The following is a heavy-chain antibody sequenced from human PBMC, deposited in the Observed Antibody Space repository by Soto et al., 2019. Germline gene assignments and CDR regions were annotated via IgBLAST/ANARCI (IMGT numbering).Heavy chain of an antibody. D-gene: IGHD2-15*01. Sequence: AASVKVSCKASGYTFSSYAISWVRQAPGQGLEWMGGIIPLSGAPNYAQNFQGRVTITADESTSTAYMELSSLKSEDTALYYCARSTGHCSGDSCYGGRWFDPWGQGTLVTVSS. CDR1: GYTFSSYA. J-gene: IGHJ5*02. CDR2: IIPLSGAP. V-gene: IGHV1-69*13. CDR3: ARSTGHCSGDSCYGGRWFDP.